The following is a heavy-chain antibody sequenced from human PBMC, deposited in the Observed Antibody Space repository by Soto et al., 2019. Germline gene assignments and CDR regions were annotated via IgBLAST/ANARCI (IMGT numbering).Heavy chain of an antibody. Sequence: SETLSLTCTVSGGSISSGGYYWSWIRQHPGKGLEWIGYIYYSGSTYYNPSLKSRVTISVDTSKNQFSLKLSSVTAADTAVYYCARDSYSWFDPWGQGTLVTVSS. CDR2: IYYSGST. CDR3: ARDSYSWFDP. CDR1: GGSISSGGYY. J-gene: IGHJ5*02. V-gene: IGHV4-31*03.